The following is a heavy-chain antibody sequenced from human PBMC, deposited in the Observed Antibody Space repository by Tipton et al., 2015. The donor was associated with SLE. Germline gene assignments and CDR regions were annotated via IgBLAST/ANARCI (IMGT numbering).Heavy chain of an antibody. CDR2: INHSGST. CDR3: AKGLGAYSSGWRYYYYYMDV. J-gene: IGHJ6*03. CDR1: GDSIGTYY. Sequence: TLSLTCTVSGDSIGTYYWSWIRQPPGKGLEWIGEINHSGSTNYNPSLKSRATISVDTSKNQFSLKLSSVTAADTAVYYCAKGLGAYSSGWRYYYYYMDVWGKGTTVTVSS. D-gene: IGHD6-19*01. V-gene: IGHV4-34*01.